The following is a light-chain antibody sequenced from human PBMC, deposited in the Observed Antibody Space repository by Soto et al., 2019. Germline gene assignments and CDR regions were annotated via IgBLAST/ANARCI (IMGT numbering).Light chain of an antibody. CDR2: GAS. CDR1: QSVSSS. V-gene: IGKV3-15*01. Sequence: EIVMTQSTATLSVSPGERATRSCRASQSVSSSLAWYQQKPGQAPRLLIYGASTRATGIPARLSGSGSGTEFTLTISRLQSEDFAVYYCQQYSAWPYTFGQGTKLEIK. J-gene: IGKJ2*01. CDR3: QQYSAWPYT.